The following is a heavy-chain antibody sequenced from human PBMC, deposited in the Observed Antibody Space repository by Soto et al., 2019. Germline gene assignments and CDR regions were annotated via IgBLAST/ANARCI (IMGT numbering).Heavy chain of an antibody. CDR1: GYTFTSYY. J-gene: IGHJ1*01. D-gene: IGHD6-19*01. V-gene: IGHV1-46*01. Sequence: ASGKVSCKASGYTFTSYYMHWVRQAPGQGLEWMGIINPSGGSTNYAQKFQGRVTMTRDESASTAYMELSSLRSEDTAVYYCPRGGIAVAGPEYFQHWGQGTLVPVSS. CDR2: INPSGGST. CDR3: PRGGIAVAGPEYFQH.